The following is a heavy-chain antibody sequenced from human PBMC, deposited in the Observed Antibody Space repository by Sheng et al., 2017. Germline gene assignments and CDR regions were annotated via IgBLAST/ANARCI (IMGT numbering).Heavy chain of an antibody. V-gene: IGHV3-48*03. J-gene: IGHJ6*02. CDR3: AGVVVVAAIPTHKYGYYYYGMDV. Sequence: EVQLVESGGGLVQPGGSLRLSCAASGFTFSSYEMNWVRQAPGKGLEWVSYISSSGSTIYYADSVKGRFTISRDNAKNSLYLQMNSLRAEDTAVYYCAGVVVVAAIPTHKYGYYYYGMDVWGQGTTVTVSS. CDR1: GFTFSSYE. CDR2: ISSSGSTI. D-gene: IGHD2-15*01.